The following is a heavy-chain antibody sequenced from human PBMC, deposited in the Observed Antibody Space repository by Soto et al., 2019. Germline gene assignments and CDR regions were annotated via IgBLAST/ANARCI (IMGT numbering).Heavy chain of an antibody. D-gene: IGHD6-19*01. CDR2: ISSSSSYI. V-gene: IGHV3-21*01. J-gene: IGHJ4*02. CDR3: ARDPDSSGWYGLDY. CDR1: GFTFSSYS. Sequence: EVQLVESGGGLVKPGGSLRLSCAASGFTFSSYSMNWVRQAPGKGLEWVSSISSSSSYIYYADSVKGRFTISRDNAKNSLYLQMNSLRAEDTAVYYCARDPDSSGWYGLDYWCQGTLVTVSS.